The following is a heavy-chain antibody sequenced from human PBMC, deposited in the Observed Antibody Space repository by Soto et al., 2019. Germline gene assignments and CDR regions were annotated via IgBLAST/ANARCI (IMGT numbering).Heavy chain of an antibody. Sequence: GGSLRLSCAASGFTFSSYGMHWVRQAPGKGLEWVAVISYDGSNKYYADSVKGRFTISRDNSKNTLYLQMNSLRAEDTAVYYCAKDTHGDYYYYHLAVWGQGTTVTGSS. CDR2: ISYDGSNK. J-gene: IGHJ6*03. D-gene: IGHD4-17*01. V-gene: IGHV3-30*18. CDR1: GFTFSSYG. CDR3: AKDTHGDYYYYHLAV.